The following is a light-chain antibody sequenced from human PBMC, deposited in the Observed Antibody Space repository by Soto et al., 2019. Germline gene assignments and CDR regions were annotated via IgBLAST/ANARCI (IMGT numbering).Light chain of an antibody. Sequence: QSALTQPASVSGSPGQSITISCTGTSSDVGIYNYVSWYQQHPGKAPKLMIYQVTNRPSGVSNRFSGSKSGNTASLTISGLHAEDEADYYCSSYTGSTNYVFGTGTKVTVL. J-gene: IGLJ1*01. CDR2: QVT. V-gene: IGLV2-14*01. CDR3: SSYTGSTNYV. CDR1: SSDVGIYNY.